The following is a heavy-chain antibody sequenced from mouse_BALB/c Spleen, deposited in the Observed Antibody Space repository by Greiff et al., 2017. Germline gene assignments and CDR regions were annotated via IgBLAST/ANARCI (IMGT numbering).Heavy chain of an antibody. CDR1: GYAFSSYW. V-gene: IGHV1-80*01. CDR3: ARSDSSYYAMDY. Sequence: VQRVESGAELVRPGSSVKISCKASGYAFSSYWMNWVKQRPGQGLEWIGQIYPGDGDTNYNGKFKGKATLTADKSSSTAYMQLSSLTSEDSAVYFCARSDSSYYAMDYWGQGTSVTVSS. CDR2: IYPGDGDT. J-gene: IGHJ4*01.